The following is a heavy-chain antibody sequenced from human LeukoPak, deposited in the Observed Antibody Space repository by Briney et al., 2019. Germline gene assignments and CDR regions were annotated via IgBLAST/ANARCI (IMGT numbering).Heavy chain of an antibody. J-gene: IGHJ4*02. CDR3: ARGVSYYFDY. V-gene: IGHV3-48*03. Sequence: PGGSLGLSCAASGFTFSNYEMNWVRQAPGKGLEWVSYISSSGNTIYYADSVKGRFTISRDNAKNSLYLQMNSPRAEDTAVYYCARGVSYYFDYWGQGTLVTVSS. CDR2: ISSSGNTI. D-gene: IGHD2/OR15-2a*01. CDR1: GFTFSNYE.